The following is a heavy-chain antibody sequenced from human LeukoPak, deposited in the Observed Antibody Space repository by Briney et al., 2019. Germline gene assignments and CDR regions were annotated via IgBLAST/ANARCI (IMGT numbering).Heavy chain of an antibody. J-gene: IGHJ4*02. V-gene: IGHV4-61*09. CDR1: GNFISTGSYY. CDR2: IYTNGRT. D-gene: IGHD2-21*01. CDR3: ANSVGVVLLYY. Sequence: SQTLSLTRSVSGNFISTGSYYWSWIRQPAGKGLEWIGHIYTNGRTDYNPSLKSRVTISVDKSKNQFALRLSSVTAADTAVYYCANSVGVVLLYYWGQGTLVTVSS.